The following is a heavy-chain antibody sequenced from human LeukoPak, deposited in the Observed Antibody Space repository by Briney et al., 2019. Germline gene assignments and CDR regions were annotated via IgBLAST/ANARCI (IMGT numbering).Heavy chain of an antibody. CDR3: AKEKLTYYYDSSGYYLGIDAFDI. D-gene: IGHD3-22*01. CDR1: GFTFSTYW. Sequence: GGSLRLSCAASGFTFSTYWMSWVRQAPGKGLEWVANIKQDGSEEYYVDSVKGRFTISRDNSKNTLYPQMNSLRAEDTTVYYCAKEKLTYYYDSSGYYLGIDAFDIWGQGTMVTVSS. V-gene: IGHV3-7*03. CDR2: IKQDGSEE. J-gene: IGHJ3*02.